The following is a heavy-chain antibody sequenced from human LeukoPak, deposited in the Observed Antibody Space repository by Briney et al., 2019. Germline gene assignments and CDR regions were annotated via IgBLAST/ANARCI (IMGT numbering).Heavy chain of an antibody. D-gene: IGHD3-22*01. J-gene: IGHJ4*02. V-gene: IGHV4-59*01. CDR3: ARRYNYYDSSGYYRGYYFDY. CDR2: IYYSGST. Sequence: SETLSLTCTVSGGSISSYYWSWIRQPPGKGLEWIGYIYYSGSTNYNPSFKSRVTISVDTSKNQFSLRLSSVTAADTAVYYCARRYNYYDSSGYYRGYYFDYWGQGTLVTVSS. CDR1: GGSISSYY.